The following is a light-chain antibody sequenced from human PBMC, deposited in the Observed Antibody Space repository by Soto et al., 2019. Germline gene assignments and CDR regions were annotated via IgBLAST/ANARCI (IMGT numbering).Light chain of an antibody. CDR3: QKSYSTPIS. CDR2: AAS. V-gene: IGKV1-39*01. J-gene: IGKJ5*01. CDR1: QSISSY. Sequence: DVQITQTPSSRSASVGDRVTITCLASQSISSYLNWYQQKPGKAPKLLIYAASSLQSGVPSRFSGSGSGTDFTLTISSLQPEDFATYYCQKSYSTPISCGQGRRRAI.